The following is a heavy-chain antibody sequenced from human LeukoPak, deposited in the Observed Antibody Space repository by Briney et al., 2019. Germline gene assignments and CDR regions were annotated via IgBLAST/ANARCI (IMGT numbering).Heavy chain of an antibody. V-gene: IGHV4-61*02. CDR1: GGSISSGSYY. D-gene: IGHD5-18*01. Sequence: SETLSLTCTVSGGSISSGSYYWSWIRQPAGKGLEWIGRIYTSGSSNYNPSLKSRVTISVDTSKNQFSLKLSSVTAADTAVYYCARDRIQLWFDYFDYWGQGTLVTVSS. J-gene: IGHJ4*02. CDR2: IYTSGSS. CDR3: ARDRIQLWFDYFDY.